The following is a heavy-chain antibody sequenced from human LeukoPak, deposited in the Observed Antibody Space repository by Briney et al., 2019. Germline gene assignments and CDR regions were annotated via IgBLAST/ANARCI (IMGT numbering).Heavy chain of an antibody. D-gene: IGHD2-2*02. CDR2: IYYSGST. CDR1: GGSISSSSYY. CDR3: ARAGLVVPAAILSYYYYYMDV. Sequence: SETLSLTCTVSGGSISSSSYYWGWIRQPPGKGLEWIGSIYYSGSTNYNPSLKSRVTISVDTSKNQFSLKLSSVTAADTAVYYCARAGLVVPAAILSYYYYYMDVWGKGTTVTVSS. V-gene: IGHV4-39*07. J-gene: IGHJ6*03.